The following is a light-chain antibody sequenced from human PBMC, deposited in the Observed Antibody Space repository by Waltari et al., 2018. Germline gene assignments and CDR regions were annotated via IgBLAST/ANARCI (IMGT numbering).Light chain of an antibody. CDR1: SSNIGRNT. Sequence: QSVLTQPPSASGTPGQGVTISCSGSSSNIGRNTVSWYQQFPGTAPQLLMHTDNQRPPGVPDRFSGSKSGTSASLAISGLQFEEEAQYFCATWDDSLNGRVFGGGTKVTVL. J-gene: IGLJ3*02. V-gene: IGLV1-44*01. CDR2: TDN. CDR3: ATWDDSLNGRV.